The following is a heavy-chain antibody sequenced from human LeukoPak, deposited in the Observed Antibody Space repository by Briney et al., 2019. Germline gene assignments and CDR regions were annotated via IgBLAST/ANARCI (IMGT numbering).Heavy chain of an antibody. Sequence: GGSLRLSCAASGFTVSSSYMSCVRQVPGKGLEWVSCIYGADTIYYADFVKDRFTISRDSNRNILYLQMNSLRAEDTAVYYCARGARGAYFDFWGQGTLVTVSS. CDR2: IYGADTI. J-gene: IGHJ4*02. CDR1: GFTVSSSY. D-gene: IGHD4/OR15-4a*01. V-gene: IGHV3-66*01. CDR3: ARGARGAYFDF.